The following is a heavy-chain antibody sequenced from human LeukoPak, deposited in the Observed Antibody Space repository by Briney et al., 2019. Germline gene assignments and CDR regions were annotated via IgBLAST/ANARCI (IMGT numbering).Heavy chain of an antibody. V-gene: IGHV4-39*01. CDR3: ASLRERSYYARGFDY. CDR2: IYYSGST. CDR1: GGSISGSSYY. D-gene: IGHD1-26*01. J-gene: IGHJ4*02. Sequence: SETLSLTCTVSGGSISGSSYYWGWIRQPPGKGLEWIGSIYYSGSTYYNPSLKSRVIISVDTSKNQFSLKLSSVTAADTAVYYCASLRERSYYARGFDYWGQGTLVTVSS.